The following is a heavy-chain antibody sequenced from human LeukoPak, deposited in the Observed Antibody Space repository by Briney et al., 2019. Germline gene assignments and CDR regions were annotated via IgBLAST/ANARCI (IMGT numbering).Heavy chain of an antibody. Sequence: GGSLRLSCAASGFTFSSYWMSWVRQAPGKGLKWVANIKQDGSEKYYVDSVKGRFTISRDNAKNSLYLQMNSLRAEDTAVYYCARESVVPPTRVDYWGQGTLVTVSS. J-gene: IGHJ4*02. CDR3: ARESVVPPTRVDY. CDR2: IKQDGSEK. V-gene: IGHV3-7*01. CDR1: GFTFSSYW. D-gene: IGHD2-15*01.